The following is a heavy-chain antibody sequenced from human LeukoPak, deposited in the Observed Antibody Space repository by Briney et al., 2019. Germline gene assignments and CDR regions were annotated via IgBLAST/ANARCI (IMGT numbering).Heavy chain of an antibody. CDR2: MSSGSRYI. CDR3: ARDRPTGASRLFVVQ. V-gene: IGHV3-21*01. D-gene: IGHD3-3*01. CDR1: GFTFSSYS. Sequence: KPGGSLRLSCAASGFTFSSYSMIWVRQAPGKGLEWVSSMSSGSRYIYYADSVRGRFTISRDNAKNSLYLLMNSLRAEDTAVYYCARDRPTGASRLFVVQWGQGTLVTVSS. J-gene: IGHJ4*02.